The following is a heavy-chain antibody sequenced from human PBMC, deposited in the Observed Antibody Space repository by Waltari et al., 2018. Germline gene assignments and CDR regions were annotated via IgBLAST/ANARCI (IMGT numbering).Heavy chain of an antibody. V-gene: IGHV4-39*01. CDR2: IFYSGSP. J-gene: IGHJ3*02. CDR3: AEERGFYYDSSGLAAFDI. Sequence: QLQLQESGPGLVKPSETLSLTCTVSGGSISSSSYYWGWIRQPPGKGLEWIGSIFYSGSPYYNPSLKSRVTISVDTSKNQFSLKLSSVPAADTAVYYCAEERGFYYDSSGLAAFDIWGQGTMVTVSS. D-gene: IGHD3-22*01. CDR1: GGSISSSSYY.